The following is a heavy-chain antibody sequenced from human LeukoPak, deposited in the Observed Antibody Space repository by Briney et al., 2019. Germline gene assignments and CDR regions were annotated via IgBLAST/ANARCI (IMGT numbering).Heavy chain of an antibody. CDR1: GGSISSSSYY. CDR3: ARPSSIAALVIDY. J-gene: IGHJ4*02. Sequence: SETLSLTCTVSGGSISSSSYYWGWIRQPPGKGLEWIGSIYYSGSTYYSPSLKSRVTISVDTSKNQFSLKLSSVTAADTAVYYCARPSSIAALVIDYWGQGTLVTVSS. V-gene: IGHV4-39*01. CDR2: IYYSGST. D-gene: IGHD6-6*01.